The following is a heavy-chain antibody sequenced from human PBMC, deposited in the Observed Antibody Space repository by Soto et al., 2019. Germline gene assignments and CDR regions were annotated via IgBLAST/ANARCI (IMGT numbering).Heavy chain of an antibody. V-gene: IGHV3-33*01. J-gene: IGHJ6*02. CDR2: IWHDGSNK. CDR1: GFTFSSYG. Sequence: QVQLVESGGGVVQPGRSLRLSCAASGFTFSSYGMHWVRQAPGKGLAWVAVIWHDGSNKYYADSVKGRFTISRDNSKKPSPLQMNAARADDSAVEYCARDIAAGGTSYCYCGMAGWGQGATVTVSS. D-gene: IGHD6-13*01. CDR3: ARDIAAGGTSYCYCGMAG.